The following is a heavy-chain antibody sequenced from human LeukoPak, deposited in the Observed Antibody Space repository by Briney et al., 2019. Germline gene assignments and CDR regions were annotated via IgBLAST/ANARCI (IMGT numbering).Heavy chain of an antibody. CDR2: ISSSGST. Sequence: SQTLSLACTVSGDSISSGDYYWSWIRQPAGKGLEWIGRISSSGSTNYNPSLKSRVTISVDTSKNQFSLKLSSVTAADTAVYFCARGPYSYDSSGAFDIWGQGTMVTVSS. V-gene: IGHV4-61*02. CDR3: ARGPYSYDSSGAFDI. J-gene: IGHJ3*02. CDR1: GDSISSGDYY. D-gene: IGHD3-22*01.